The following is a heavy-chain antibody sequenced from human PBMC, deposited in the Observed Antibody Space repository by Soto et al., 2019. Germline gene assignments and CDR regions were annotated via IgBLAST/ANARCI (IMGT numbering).Heavy chain of an antibody. Sequence: GGSLRLSCAASGFTFSNAWMNWVRQAPGKGLEWVGRIKSKTDGGTTDYAAPVKGRFTISRDDSKNTLYLQMNSLKTEDTAVYYCTTEGDSSGWDAFDIWGQGTMVTVSS. J-gene: IGHJ3*02. CDR1: GFTFSNAW. D-gene: IGHD6-19*01. V-gene: IGHV3-15*07. CDR2: IKSKTDGGTT. CDR3: TTEGDSSGWDAFDI.